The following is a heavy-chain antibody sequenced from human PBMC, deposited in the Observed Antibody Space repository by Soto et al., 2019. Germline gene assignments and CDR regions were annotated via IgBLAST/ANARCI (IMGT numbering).Heavy chain of an antibody. CDR2: ISWDGGST. D-gene: IGHD3-22*01. Sequence: GGSLRLSCAASGFTFDDYAMHWVRQAPGKGLEWVSLISWDGGSTYYADSVKGRFTISRDNSKNSLYLQMDSLRAEDTALYYCAKDHDSSGSYPPTLDYWGQGTLVTVSS. J-gene: IGHJ4*02. CDR1: GFTFDDYA. V-gene: IGHV3-43D*04. CDR3: AKDHDSSGSYPPTLDY.